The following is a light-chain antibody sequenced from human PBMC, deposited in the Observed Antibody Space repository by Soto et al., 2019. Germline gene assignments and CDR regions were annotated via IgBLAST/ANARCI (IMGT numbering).Light chain of an antibody. V-gene: IGKV3-20*01. J-gene: IGKJ3*01. Sequence: EIVLTQSPGTLSLSPGERATLSCRASQSVSSSYLAWYQQKPGQAPRLLIYGASSRATGIPDRFSGSGSGTDFTLTISRLEPEYFAVYYCQQYGSSPQGFTFGPGTKVDIK. CDR2: GAS. CDR3: QQYGSSPQGFT. CDR1: QSVSSSY.